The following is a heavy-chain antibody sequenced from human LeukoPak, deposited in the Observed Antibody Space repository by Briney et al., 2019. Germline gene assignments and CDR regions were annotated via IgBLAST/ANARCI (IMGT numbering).Heavy chain of an antibody. V-gene: IGHV3-23*01. J-gene: IGHJ5*02. CDR3: AKESSFRNTMRVVVPYNWFDP. CDR2: ISGSGGST. CDR1: GFTFSSYA. D-gene: IGHD3-22*01. Sequence: PGGSLRLSCAASGFTFSSYAMSWLRQAPGEGLEWVSAISGSGGSTYYADSAKVRFTISRDNSKNTLHLQLHSLRAENKAVYYCAKESSFRNTMRVVVPYNWFDPWGQGTLVTVSS.